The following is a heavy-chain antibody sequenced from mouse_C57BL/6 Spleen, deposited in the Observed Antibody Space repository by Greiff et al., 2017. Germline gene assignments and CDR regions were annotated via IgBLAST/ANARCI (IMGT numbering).Heavy chain of an antibody. CDR3: ARKDYSNENYYAMDY. CDR1: GYTFTDYY. CDR2: INPNNGGT. Sequence: EVQLQQSGPELVKPGASVKISCKASGYTFTDYYMNWVKQSHGKSLEWIGDINPNNGGTSYNQKFKGKATLTVDKSSSTAYMELRSLTSEDSAVYYCARKDYSNENYYAMDYWGQGTSVTVSS. J-gene: IGHJ4*01. V-gene: IGHV1-26*01. D-gene: IGHD2-5*01.